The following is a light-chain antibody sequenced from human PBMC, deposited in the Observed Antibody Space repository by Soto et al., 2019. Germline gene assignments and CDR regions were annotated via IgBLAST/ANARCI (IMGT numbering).Light chain of an antibody. CDR1: QSVSSSY. CDR3: QQYCSSPWT. Sequence: EIVLTQSPGSLSLSPGERVTLSCRASQSVSSSYLAWYQQKPGQAPRLLIYGASSRATGIPDRFSGSGSGTDFTLTISRLEPEDFAVYNCQQYCSSPWTFGQGTKVEIK. J-gene: IGKJ1*01. V-gene: IGKV3-20*01. CDR2: GAS.